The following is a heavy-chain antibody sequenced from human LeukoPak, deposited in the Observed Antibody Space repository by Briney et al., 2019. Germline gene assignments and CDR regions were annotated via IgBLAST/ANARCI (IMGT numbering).Heavy chain of an antibody. J-gene: IGHJ4*02. Sequence: SETLSLTCTVSGGSISSYYWSWIRQPAGKGLEWIGRIYTSGSTNYNPSLKSRVTISVDTSKNQFSLKLSSVTAADTAVYYCARTVQYYYGSGSIGNTYYFDYWGQGTLVTVSS. CDR3: ARTVQYYYGSGSIGNTYYFDY. CDR1: GGSISSYY. CDR2: IYTSGST. V-gene: IGHV4-4*07. D-gene: IGHD3-10*01.